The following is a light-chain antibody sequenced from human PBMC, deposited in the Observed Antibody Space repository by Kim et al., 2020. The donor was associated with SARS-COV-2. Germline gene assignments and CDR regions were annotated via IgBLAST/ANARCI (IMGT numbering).Light chain of an antibody. J-gene: IGLJ2*01. CDR3: SSYAGGDILI. V-gene: IGLV2-8*01. CDR2: EVS. CDR1: SSDVGGYNY. Sequence: GQSVTISCTGTSSDVGGYNYVSWYQHHPGKAPKLMIYEVSKRPSGVPDRFSGSKAGNTASLTVSGLQAEDESEYYCSSYAGGDILIFGGGTKLTVL.